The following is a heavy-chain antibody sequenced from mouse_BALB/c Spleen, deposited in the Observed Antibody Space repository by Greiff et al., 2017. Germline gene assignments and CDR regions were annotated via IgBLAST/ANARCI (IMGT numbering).Heavy chain of an antibody. CDR3: ARSIYYGNYDAY. V-gene: IGHV1-9*01. CDR1: GYTFSSYW. Sequence: QVQLQQSGAELMKPGASVKISCKATGYTFSSYWIEWVKQRPGHGLEWIGEILPGSGSTNYNEKFKGKATFTADTSSNTAYMQLSSLTSEDSAVYYCARSIYYGNYDAYWGQVTLVTVSA. J-gene: IGHJ3*01. D-gene: IGHD2-1*01. CDR2: ILPGSGST.